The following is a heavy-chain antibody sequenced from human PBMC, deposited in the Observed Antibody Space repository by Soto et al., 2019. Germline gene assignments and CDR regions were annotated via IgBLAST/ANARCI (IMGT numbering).Heavy chain of an antibody. CDR1: GGSISSGDYY. J-gene: IGHJ6*02. Sequence: SLTCTVSGGSISSGDYYWSWIRQPPGKGLEWIGYIYYSGSTYYNPSLKSRVTISVDTSKNQFSLKLSSVTAADTAVYYCASSIAARGDYYYGMDVWGQGTTVTVSS. CDR3: ASSIAARGDYYYGMDV. CDR2: IYYSGST. V-gene: IGHV4-30-4*01. D-gene: IGHD6-6*01.